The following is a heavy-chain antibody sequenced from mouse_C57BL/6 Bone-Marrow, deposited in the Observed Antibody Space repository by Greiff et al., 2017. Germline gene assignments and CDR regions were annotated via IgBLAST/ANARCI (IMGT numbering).Heavy chain of an antibody. CDR2: IDPSASYT. J-gene: IGHJ4*01. Sequence: VQLQQPGAELVMPGASVKLSCKASGYTFTSYWMHWVKQRPGQGLEWIGGIDPSASYTNYNQKFKGKSTLTVDKSSSPAYMQPSSLTSEDSAVYYCAREAQATLGAIDYWGQGTSVTVSS. V-gene: IGHV1-69*01. CDR1: GYTFTSYW. CDR3: AREAQATLGAIDY. D-gene: IGHD3-2*02.